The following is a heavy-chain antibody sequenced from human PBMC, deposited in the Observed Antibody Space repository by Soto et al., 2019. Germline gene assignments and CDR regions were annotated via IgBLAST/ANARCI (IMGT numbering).Heavy chain of an antibody. CDR1: GFTFSSYS. J-gene: IGHJ4*02. CDR2: ISSSSSYI. D-gene: IGHD3-10*01. Sequence: EVQLVESGGGLVKPGGSLRLSCAASGFTFSSYSMNWVRQAPGKGLEWVSSISSSSSYIYYADSVKGRFTISRDNAKNSRSLQMNSLRAEDTALYYCARDRYYGSGSYYYDYWGQGTLVTVSS. V-gene: IGHV3-21*01. CDR3: ARDRYYGSGSYYYDY.